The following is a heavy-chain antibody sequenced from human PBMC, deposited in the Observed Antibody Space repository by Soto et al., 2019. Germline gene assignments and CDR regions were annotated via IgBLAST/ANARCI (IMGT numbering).Heavy chain of an antibody. Sequence: QVQLQESGPGLVKPSQTLSLTCTVSGGSISSGDYYWSWIRQPPGKGLEWIGYIYYSGSTYYNPSPKSRVNLSVDKSQNQFSPKLSSVTAADTAGYYCARESLTGDRLRPRSEAHYFDYWGQGTLVTVSS. D-gene: IGHD7-27*01. V-gene: IGHV4-30-4*01. CDR3: ARESLTGDRLRPRSEAHYFDY. J-gene: IGHJ4*02. CDR1: GGSISSGDYY. CDR2: IYYSGST.